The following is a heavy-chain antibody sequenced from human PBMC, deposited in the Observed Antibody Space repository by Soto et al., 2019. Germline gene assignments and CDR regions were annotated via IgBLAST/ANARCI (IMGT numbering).Heavy chain of an antibody. J-gene: IGHJ4*02. V-gene: IGHV1-46*01. CDR3: ARDSPPVDY. Sequence: VASVKVSCKASGYTFTSYYMHWVRQAPGQGLEWVGIINPSGGSTSYAQKFQGRVTMTRDTSTSTAYMELRSLRSDDTAVYYCARDSPPVDYWGQGTLVTVSS. CDR1: GYTFTSYY. CDR2: INPSGGST.